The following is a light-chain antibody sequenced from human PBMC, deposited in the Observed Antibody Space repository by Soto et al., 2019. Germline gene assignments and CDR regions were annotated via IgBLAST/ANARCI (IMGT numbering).Light chain of an antibody. J-gene: IGKJ2*01. CDR3: QQLNSFPYT. V-gene: IGKV1-9*01. CDR2: AAS. Sequence: IQLTQSPSSLSASVGDRVTITCRASQGIRSDLAWYQQQPGKAPKLLIYAASILQGGVPSRFSGSGSGTDFTLTISSLQAEDFASYYCQQLNSFPYTFGQGTKVDIK. CDR1: QGIRSD.